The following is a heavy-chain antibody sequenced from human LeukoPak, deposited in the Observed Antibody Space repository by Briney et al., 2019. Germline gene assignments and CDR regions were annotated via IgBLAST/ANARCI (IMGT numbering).Heavy chain of an antibody. D-gene: IGHD1-26*01. Sequence: PGGSLRLSCAASGFTFSDYYMSWLRQAPGKGLEWVSYISSSGSTIYYADSVKGRFTISRDNAKNSLYLQMNSLRGEDTAVYFCARVRGSYSLDYWGQGTLVTVSS. J-gene: IGHJ4*02. CDR1: GFTFSDYY. V-gene: IGHV3-11*04. CDR2: ISSSGSTI. CDR3: ARVRGSYSLDY.